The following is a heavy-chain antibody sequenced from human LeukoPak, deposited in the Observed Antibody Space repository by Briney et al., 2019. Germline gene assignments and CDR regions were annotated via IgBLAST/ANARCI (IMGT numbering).Heavy chain of an antibody. J-gene: IGHJ4*02. CDR3: AKVGDYDYVWGSYRLYYFDY. D-gene: IGHD3-16*02. Sequence: GGSLRLSCAASGFTFSDSSIHWVRQAPGKGLEWVSAISGSGGSTYYADSVKGRFTISRDNSKNTLYLQMNSLRAEDTAVYYCAKVGDYDYVWGSYRLYYFDYWGQGTLVTVSS. CDR1: GFTFSDSS. V-gene: IGHV3-23*01. CDR2: ISGSGGST.